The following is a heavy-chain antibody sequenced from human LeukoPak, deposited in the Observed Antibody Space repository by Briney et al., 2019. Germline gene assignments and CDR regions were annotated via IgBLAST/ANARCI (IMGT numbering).Heavy chain of an antibody. J-gene: IGHJ5*02. Sequence: TSQTLSLTCTVSGGSISSGDYYWSWIRQPPGKGLEWIGYIYYSGSTYYNPSLKSRVTISVDTSKNQFSLKLSSVTAADTAVYYCASAGRYYDSPNWFDPWGQGTLVTVSP. D-gene: IGHD3-22*01. CDR1: GGSISSGDYY. V-gene: IGHV4-30-4*08. CDR2: IYYSGST. CDR3: ASAGRYYDSPNWFDP.